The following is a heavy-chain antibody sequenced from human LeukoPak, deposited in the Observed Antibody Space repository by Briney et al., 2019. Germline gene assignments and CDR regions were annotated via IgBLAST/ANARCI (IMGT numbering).Heavy chain of an antibody. D-gene: IGHD6-25*01. V-gene: IGHV3-11*01. CDR2: ISPRSYST. Sequence: GSLRLSCTASVFNFTASYMSWIRQSPGGRLEWLSYISPRSYSTYYADSARGRFTISRDNSLNSLFLHMTALRVDDSATYYCARGKRTFDFWDQGTRVSVSS. CDR3: ARGKRTFDF. CDR1: VFNFTASY. J-gene: IGHJ4*02.